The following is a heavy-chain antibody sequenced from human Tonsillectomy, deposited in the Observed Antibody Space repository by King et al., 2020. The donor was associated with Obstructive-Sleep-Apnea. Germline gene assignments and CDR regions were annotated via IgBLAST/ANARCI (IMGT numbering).Heavy chain of an antibody. D-gene: IGHD1-7*01. J-gene: IGHJ4*02. CDR3: AKAVSSVERNYQFDF. CDR1: GFTFDDYA. V-gene: IGHV3-9*01. Sequence: VQLVESGGGLVLPGRSLRLSCAASGFTFDDYAMHWVRQPPGKGLEWVSGINWNSGSLGYADSVKGRFTISRDNAQNSLYLQMNSLRDEDTAFYFCAKAVSSVERNYQFDFWGRGTLVTVSS. CDR2: INWNSGSL.